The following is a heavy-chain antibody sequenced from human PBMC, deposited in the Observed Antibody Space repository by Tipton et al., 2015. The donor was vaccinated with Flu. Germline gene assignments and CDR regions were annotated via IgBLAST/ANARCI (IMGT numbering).Heavy chain of an antibody. V-gene: IGHV4-38-2*01. CDR3: ARHGYTYGSGWFDP. Sequence: TLSLTCVVSGYSINSGYFWGWIRQPPGKGLEWIGSLSHSGRTYYNPSLKSRVTISADTWKTQFSLKLGSVTAADTAVYYCARHGYTYGSGWFDPWGQGTLVTVSS. CDR2: LSHSGRT. D-gene: IGHD5-18*01. CDR1: GYSINSGYF. J-gene: IGHJ5*02.